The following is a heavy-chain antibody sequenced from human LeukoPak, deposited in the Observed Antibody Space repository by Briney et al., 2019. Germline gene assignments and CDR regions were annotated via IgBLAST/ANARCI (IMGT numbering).Heavy chain of an antibody. J-gene: IGHJ4*02. D-gene: IGHD1-26*01. CDR3: ASPKAGYSGSYHYYFDY. Sequence: SVKVSCKASGGTFSSYAISWVRQAPGQGLEWMGGIIPIFGTANYAQKFQGRVTITTDESTSTAYMELSSLRSEDTAVYYCASPKAGYSGSYHYYFDYWGQGTLVTVSS. CDR1: GGTFSSYA. CDR2: IIPIFGTA. V-gene: IGHV1-69*05.